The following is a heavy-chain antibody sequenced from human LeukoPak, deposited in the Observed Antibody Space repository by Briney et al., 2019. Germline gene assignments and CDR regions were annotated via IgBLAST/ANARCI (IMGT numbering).Heavy chain of an antibody. V-gene: IGHV4-39*01. CDR3: ARRFFWRWPSDYFDY. CDR1: GGCITRSSYY. D-gene: IGHD3-3*01. J-gene: IGHJ4*02. CDR2: MYYSGNN. Sequence: PSETLSLTCTVSGGCITRSSYYWAWIRQPPGKGMERIGDMYYSGNNYYNPSLMSRVTISADSSKNQFSLNLTSVTAADTAVYYCARRFFWRWPSDYFDYWGQGTLVTVSS.